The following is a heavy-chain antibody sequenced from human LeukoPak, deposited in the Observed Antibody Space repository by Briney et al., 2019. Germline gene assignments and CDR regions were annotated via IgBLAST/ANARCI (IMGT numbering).Heavy chain of an antibody. J-gene: IGHJ3*02. CDR1: GYTFTSYG. V-gene: IGHV1-18*01. Sequence: ASVKVSCKASGYTFTSYGISWVRQAPGQGLEWMGWISAYNGNSNYAQKLQGRVTLTTDTSTSTAYMELRSLRSDDTAVYYCARHLGYCSGGSCYGAFDIWGQGTMVTVSS. CDR2: ISAYNGNS. CDR3: ARHLGYCSGGSCYGAFDI. D-gene: IGHD2-15*01.